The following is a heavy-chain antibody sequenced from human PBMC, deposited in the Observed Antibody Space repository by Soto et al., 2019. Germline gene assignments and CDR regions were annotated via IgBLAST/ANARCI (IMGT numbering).Heavy chain of an antibody. D-gene: IGHD3-22*01. V-gene: IGHV1-18*01. Sequence: ASVKVSCKASGYTFTTFGISWVRQAPGQGLEWVGWISANNGNTKYSQKFQGRVSMTTDTSTTTAYMELRSLRSDDTAVYYCARPYDSSQSPRFDYWGQGTLVTVSS. CDR3: ARPYDSSQSPRFDY. J-gene: IGHJ4*02. CDR2: ISANNGNT. CDR1: GYTFTTFG.